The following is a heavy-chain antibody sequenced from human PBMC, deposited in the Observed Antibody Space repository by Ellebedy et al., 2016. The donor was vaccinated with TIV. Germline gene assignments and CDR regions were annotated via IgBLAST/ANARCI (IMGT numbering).Heavy chain of an antibody. CDR1: GFSFSAND. CDR3: ARGDRHQRLDFDALHT. CDR2: VCFDGINK. D-gene: IGHD1-1*01. Sequence: PGGSLRLSCAASGFSFSANDMHLVRQAPGKGLEWVALVCFDGINKYYGDSVKGRFTISRDIAKNILYLQMNSLRGNDTAVYYFARGDRHQRLDFDALHTWGPGTLVTVSS. J-gene: IGHJ3*02. V-gene: IGHV3-33*01.